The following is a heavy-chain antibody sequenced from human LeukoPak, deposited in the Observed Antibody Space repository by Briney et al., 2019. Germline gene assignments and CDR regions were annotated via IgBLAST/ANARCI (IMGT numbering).Heavy chain of an antibody. CDR3: ANGDDYYGSSGYYFDY. D-gene: IGHD3-22*01. J-gene: IGHJ4*02. V-gene: IGHV3-74*01. CDR2: INSDGSST. Sequence: GGSLRLSYAASGFTFTSYWMHWVRQERREGLVWVSRINSDGSSTSYADSVKGRFTISRDNAKNTLYLQMNSLRAEDTAVYYCANGDDYYGSSGYYFDYWGQGTLVTVSS. CDR1: GFTFTSYW.